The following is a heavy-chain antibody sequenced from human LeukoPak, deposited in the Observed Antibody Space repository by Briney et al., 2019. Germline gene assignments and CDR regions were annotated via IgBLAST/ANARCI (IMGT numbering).Heavy chain of an antibody. J-gene: IGHJ5*02. CDR1: RGSISGYS. V-gene: IGHV4-59*01. CDR2: IYYSGDT. Sequence: SSETLSLTCTVSRGSISGYSWSWIRQSPGGGLEWIGYIYYSGDTAYNPSLRSRVTLSVDTSKNQFSLQLRSVTTADTAVYYCVRGPYGASISKWFDPWGQGTQVIVSP. CDR3: VRGPYGASISKWFDP. D-gene: IGHD4-17*01.